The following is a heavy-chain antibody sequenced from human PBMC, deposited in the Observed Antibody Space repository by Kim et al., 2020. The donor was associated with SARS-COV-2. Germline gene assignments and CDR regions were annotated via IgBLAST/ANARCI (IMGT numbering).Heavy chain of an antibody. Sequence: GGSLRLSCAASGFTFSSYALHWVRQAPGKGLEWVAVISYDGSDKYYADSVKGRFTISRDNSNNTLHVQMNSLRPEDTAVYYCAREGPKQAAGYWGQGTL. CDR2: ISYDGSDK. J-gene: IGHJ4*02. CDR3: AREGPKQAAGY. CDR1: GFTFSSYA. D-gene: IGHD6-13*01. V-gene: IGHV3-30*04.